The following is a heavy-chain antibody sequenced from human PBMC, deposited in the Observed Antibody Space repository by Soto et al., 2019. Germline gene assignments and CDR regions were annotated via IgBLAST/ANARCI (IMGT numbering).Heavy chain of an antibody. V-gene: IGHV5-10-1*01. D-gene: IGHD1-1*01. CDR1: GYSFTSYW. CDR2: IDPSDSYT. CDR3: ARHVMAARGWVDDPL. Sequence: GESLKISCKGSGYSFTSYWISWVRQMPGKGLEWMGRIDPSDSYTNYSPSFQGHVTISADKSITTAYLQWSSLKASDTAMYYCARHVMAARGWVDDPLWGQGTLVTAPQ. J-gene: IGHJ4*02.